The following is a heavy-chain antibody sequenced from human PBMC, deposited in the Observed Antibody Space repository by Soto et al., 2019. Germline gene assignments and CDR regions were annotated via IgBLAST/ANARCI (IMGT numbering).Heavy chain of an antibody. CDR2: IYYSGST. J-gene: IGHJ4*02. Sequence: QLQLQESGPGLVKPSETLSLTCAVSVGSISSSSYYWGWIRQPPGKGLEWIGSIYYSGSTYYNPSLKSRVTISVYTSKNQFSLKLSSVTAADTAVYYCANEAKDYYFDYWGQATLVSVSS. CDR1: VGSISSSSYY. D-gene: IGHD1-1*01. CDR3: ANEAKDYYFDY. V-gene: IGHV4-39*01.